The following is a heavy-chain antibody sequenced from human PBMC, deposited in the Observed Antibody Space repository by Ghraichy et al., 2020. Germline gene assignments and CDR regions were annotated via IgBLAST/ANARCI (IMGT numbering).Heavy chain of an antibody. D-gene: IGHD6-13*01. V-gene: IGHV3-48*01. J-gene: IGHJ4*02. CDR1: GFTFSTSS. Sequence: GSLRLSCAASGFTFSTSSMNWVRQAPGKGLEWLSYISVTSATIYYADSVKDRFTISRDNARNSLYLQMNSLRAEDTAVYYCASAIEAPGINYWGRGTLVTVSS. CDR3: ASAIEAPGINY. CDR2: ISVTSATI.